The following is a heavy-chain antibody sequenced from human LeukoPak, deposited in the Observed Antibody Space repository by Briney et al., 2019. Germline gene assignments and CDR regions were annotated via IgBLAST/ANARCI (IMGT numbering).Heavy chain of an antibody. Sequence: GRSLRLSCAASGFTFSSYGMHWVRQAPGKGLEWVAVISYDGSNKYYADSVKGRFTISRDNSKNTLYLQMNSLRAEDTAVYYCAKDRPGGVIDYWGQGTLVTVSS. J-gene: IGHJ4*02. CDR1: GFTFSSYG. V-gene: IGHV3-30*18. CDR2: ISYDGSNK. CDR3: AKDRPGGVIDY. D-gene: IGHD2-21*01.